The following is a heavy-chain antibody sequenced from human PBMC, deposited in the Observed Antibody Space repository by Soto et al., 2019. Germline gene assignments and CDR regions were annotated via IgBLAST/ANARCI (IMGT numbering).Heavy chain of an antibody. V-gene: IGHV3-30*18. D-gene: IGHD6-6*01. CDR1: GFTFSSYG. J-gene: IGHJ6*03. CDR2: ISYDGSNK. CDR3: AKDRISQLYSSSAMGYYYYMDV. Sequence: SLRLSCAAPGFTFSSYGMHWVRQAPGKGLEWVAFISYDGSNKYYADSVKGRFTISRDNSKNTLYLQTNSLRAEDTAVYYCAKDRISQLYSSSAMGYYYYMDVWGKGTTVTVSS.